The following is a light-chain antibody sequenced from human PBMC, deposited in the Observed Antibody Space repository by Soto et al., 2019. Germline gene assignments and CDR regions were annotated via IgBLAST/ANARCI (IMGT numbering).Light chain of an antibody. CDR1: SSDVGGYNY. CDR3: ATNKSSTLPLYVSVTGTNHPV. V-gene: IGLV2-14*01. CDR2: DVS. J-gene: IGLJ2*01. Sequence: QTALTQPASVSGSPGQSITISCTGTSSDVGGYNYVSWYQQHPGKAPKLMIYDVSNRPSGVSNRFSGSKSGNTASLTISGLQAEYEFYYYTATNKSSTLPLYVSVTGTNHPVF.